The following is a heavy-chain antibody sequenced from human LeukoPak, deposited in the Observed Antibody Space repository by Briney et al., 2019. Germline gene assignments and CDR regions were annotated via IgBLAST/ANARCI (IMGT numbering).Heavy chain of an antibody. V-gene: IGHV3-66*01. CDR3: ASGIRAFDN. CDR2: TYSGGST. CDR1: GFTVSSTY. D-gene: IGHD1-26*01. J-gene: IGHJ4*02. Sequence: PGGSLRLSCLASGFTVSSTYVSWVRQAPGKGLEWVSVTYSGGSTYYADSVKGRCTISRDNSKNTLYLQMNSLRGEDTAVYYCASGIRAFDNWGQGTLVTVSA.